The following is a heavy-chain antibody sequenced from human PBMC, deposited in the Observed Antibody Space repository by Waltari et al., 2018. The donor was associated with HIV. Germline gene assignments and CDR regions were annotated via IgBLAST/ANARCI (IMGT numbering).Heavy chain of an antibody. CDR2: INPNSGGT. V-gene: IGHV1-2*06. CDR3: AREGARMTTMIYYYYGMDV. CDR1: GYTFTGYY. D-gene: IGHD4-4*01. J-gene: IGHJ6*02. Sequence: QVQLVQSGAEVKKPGASVKVSCKASGYTFTGYYMHWVRQAPGQGLEWMGRINPNSGGTNYAQQSQGRVTMTRDTAISTAYMELSRLRSDDTAVYYCAREGARMTTMIYYYYGMDVWGQGTTVTVSS.